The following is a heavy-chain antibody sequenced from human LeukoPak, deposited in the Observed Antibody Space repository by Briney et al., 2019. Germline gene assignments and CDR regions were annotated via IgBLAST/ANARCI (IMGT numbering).Heavy chain of an antibody. D-gene: IGHD6-13*01. V-gene: IGHV4-59*08. Sequence: SETLSLTCTVSGVSISSHYWSWIRQPPGKGLEWIGYIYHSGSTNYNPSLKSRVTISVDTSKNQFSLNLSSVTAADTAVYYCARAPYSSPGDYYYYYMDVWGKGTTVTVSS. CDR3: ARAPYSSPGDYYYYYMDV. J-gene: IGHJ6*03. CDR2: IYHSGST. CDR1: GVSISSHY.